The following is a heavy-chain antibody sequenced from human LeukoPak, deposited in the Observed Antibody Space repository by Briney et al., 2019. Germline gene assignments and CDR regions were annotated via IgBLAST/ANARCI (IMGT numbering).Heavy chain of an antibody. Sequence: GGSLRLSCAASGFTFSSYGMHWVRQAPGKGLEWVAVISHDGSNKYYADSVKGRFTISRDNSKNTLYLQMNSLRAEDTAVYYCAKDVSSPWIQLWLGPNYYYYGMDVWGQGTTVTVSS. J-gene: IGHJ6*02. V-gene: IGHV3-30*18. CDR1: GFTFSSYG. CDR3: AKDVSSPWIQLWLGPNYYYYGMDV. D-gene: IGHD5-18*01. CDR2: ISHDGSNK.